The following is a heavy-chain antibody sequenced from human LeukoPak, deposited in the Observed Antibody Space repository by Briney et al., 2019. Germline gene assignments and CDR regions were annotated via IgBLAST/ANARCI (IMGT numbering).Heavy chain of an antibody. CDR2: ISTSSSHI. Sequence: GGSLRLSCAASGFTFRNYFMSWVRQAPGKGLEWLSSISTSSSHIYYTDSVKGRFTISRDNAKNSLSLQMNNLTLDDTAVYYSAREGLLVNGGFDIWGQGTMISVSS. V-gene: IGHV3-21*01. J-gene: IGHJ3*02. D-gene: IGHD3/OR15-3a*01. CDR3: AREGLLVNGGFDI. CDR1: GFTFRNYF.